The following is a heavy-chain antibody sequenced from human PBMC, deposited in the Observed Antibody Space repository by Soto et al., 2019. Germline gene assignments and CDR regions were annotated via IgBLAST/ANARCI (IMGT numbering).Heavy chain of an antibody. CDR1: GFSLSTSGVG. D-gene: IGHD6-6*01. V-gene: IGHV2-5*02. J-gene: IGHJ4*02. CDR3: AHSRTIYTTSSDYFDY. CDR2: IYWDEDK. Sequence: QITLKESGPTLVKPTQTLTLTCTFSGFSLSTSGVGVGWIRQPPGKALEWLALIYWDEDKRYSPSLKSRLTIPKDTSKNQVVLTLTNMDPVDTATYYCAHSRTIYTTSSDYFDYWGQGTLVTVSS.